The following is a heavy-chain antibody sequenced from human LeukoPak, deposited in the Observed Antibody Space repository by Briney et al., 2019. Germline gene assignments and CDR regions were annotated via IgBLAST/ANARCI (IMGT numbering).Heavy chain of an antibody. V-gene: IGHV4-59*11. CDR1: GGSISSHY. J-gene: IGHJ4*02. CDR3: ARGLYYYDSSEIGLDY. D-gene: IGHD3-22*01. Sequence: SETLSLTCTVSGGSISSHYWSWIRQPPGKGLEWIGCIYYSGSTNYNPSLKSRVTISVDTSKNQFSLKLSSVTAADTAVYYCARGLYYYDSSEIGLDYWGQGTLVTVSS. CDR2: IYYSGST.